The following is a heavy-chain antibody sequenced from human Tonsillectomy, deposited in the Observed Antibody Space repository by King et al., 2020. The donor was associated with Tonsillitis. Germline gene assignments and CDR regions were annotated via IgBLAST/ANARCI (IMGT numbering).Heavy chain of an antibody. V-gene: IGHV3-33*05. CDR2: ISYDGSNK. Sequence: VQLVESGGGVVQPGRSLRLSCAASGFTFSSYGMHWVRQAPGKGLEWVAVISYDGSNKYYADSVKGRFTISRDNSKNTLYLQMNSLRAEDTAVYYCASDPFGVVAATPHWGQGTLVTVSS. D-gene: IGHD2-15*01. CDR1: GFTFSSYG. J-gene: IGHJ4*02. CDR3: ASDPFGVVAATPH.